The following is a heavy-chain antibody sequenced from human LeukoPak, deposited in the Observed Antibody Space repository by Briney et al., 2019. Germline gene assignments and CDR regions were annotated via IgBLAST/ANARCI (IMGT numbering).Heavy chain of an antibody. J-gene: IGHJ3*02. D-gene: IGHD2-2*01. CDR2: ISSSSSYI. CDR1: GFTFSSYS. Sequence: GGSLRLSCAAPGFTFSSYSMNWVRQAPGKGLEWVSSISSSSSYIYYADSVKGRFTISRDNAKNSLYLQMNSLRAEDTAVYYCARFYCSSTSCFPDAFDIWGQGTMVTVSS. CDR3: ARFYCSSTSCFPDAFDI. V-gene: IGHV3-21*01.